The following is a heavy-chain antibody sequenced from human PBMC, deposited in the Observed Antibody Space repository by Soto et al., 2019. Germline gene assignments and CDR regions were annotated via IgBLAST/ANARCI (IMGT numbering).Heavy chain of an antibody. CDR1: GYTFTSYD. CDR3: AREGCSGGSCYFYYYYYMDV. V-gene: IGHV1-8*01. Sequence: GTSVKVSCKASGYTFTSYDINWVRQANGQGLEWMGWMNPNSGNTGYAQKFQGRVTMTRNTSISTAYMELSSLRSEDTAVYYCAREGCSGGSCYFYYYYYMDVWGKGTTVTVSS. D-gene: IGHD2-15*01. CDR2: MNPNSGNT. J-gene: IGHJ6*03.